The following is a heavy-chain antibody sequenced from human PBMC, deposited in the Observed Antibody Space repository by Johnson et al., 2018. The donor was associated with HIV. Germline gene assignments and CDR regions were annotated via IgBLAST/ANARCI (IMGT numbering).Heavy chain of an antibody. D-gene: IGHD6-19*01. J-gene: IGHJ3*02. CDR3: ARAPGWFDAFDI. Sequence: VHLAASGGGSVQPGGSLRLSCADSGFTFSSYAMHWVRQAPGKGLEYVSAISSNGGSTYYANSVKGRFTISRDNSKNTLYLQMGSLRAEDMAVYYCARAPGWFDAFDIWGQGTMVTVSS. V-gene: IGHV3-64*01. CDR2: ISSNGGST. CDR1: GFTFSSYA.